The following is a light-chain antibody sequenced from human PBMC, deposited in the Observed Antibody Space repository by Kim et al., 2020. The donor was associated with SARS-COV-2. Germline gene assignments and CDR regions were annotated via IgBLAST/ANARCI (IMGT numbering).Light chain of an antibody. V-gene: IGLV4-69*01. CDR3: QTWGTAVV. J-gene: IGLJ2*01. Sequence: GASVKLTCTLSSGHSRYAIAWHQQQPEKGPRYLMKLNSDGSHSKGDGIPDRFSGSSSGAERYLTISSLQSEDEADYYCQTWGTAVVFGGGTQLTVL. CDR2: LNSDGSH. CDR1: SGHSRYA.